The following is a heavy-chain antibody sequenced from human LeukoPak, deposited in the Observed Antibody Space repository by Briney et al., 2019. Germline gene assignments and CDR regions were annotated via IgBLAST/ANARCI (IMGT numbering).Heavy chain of an antibody. J-gene: IGHJ4*02. CDR1: GLTVITND. D-gene: IGHD1-14*01. CDR2: LYSDGNT. CDR3: ARGVEPLAANTLAY. Sequence: GGSLKLSCAASGLTVITNDMTWVRQAPGKGLDWVSVLYSDGNTKYADSVQGRFTISRDNSKNTLYLEMNSLSPDDTAVYYCARGVEPLAANTLAYWGQGTLVTVSS. V-gene: IGHV3-53*01.